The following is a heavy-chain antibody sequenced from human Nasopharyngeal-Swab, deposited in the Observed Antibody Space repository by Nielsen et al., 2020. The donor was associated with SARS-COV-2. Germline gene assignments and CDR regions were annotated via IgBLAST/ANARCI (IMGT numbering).Heavy chain of an antibody. Sequence: GASLQISCAVSGLTVSSTYMSWVRQAPGKGLEWVSATEIGGTTHYADSVKGRFSISRDSSTNTLYLQMNNVRAEDTAVYYCARDLGGGYCTTTNCPGSWGQGTLVTVSS. CDR1: GLTVSSTY. D-gene: IGHD2-2*01. V-gene: IGHV3-53*01. CDR3: ARDLGGGYCTTTNCPGS. CDR2: TEIGGTT. J-gene: IGHJ1*01.